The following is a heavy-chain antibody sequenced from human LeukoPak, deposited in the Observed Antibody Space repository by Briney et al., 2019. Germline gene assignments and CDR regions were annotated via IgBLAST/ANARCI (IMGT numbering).Heavy chain of an antibody. V-gene: IGHV4-38-2*02. CDR2: IYQSGNT. Sequence: PSETLSLTCTVSGHSISSDYYWGWIRQPPGKRLEWIGSIYQSGNTDYNPSLKSRVIISLDASKNQFSLKLSSVTAADTAMYYCARIITAMPDYWGQGTLVTVSS. D-gene: IGHD5-18*01. J-gene: IGHJ4*02. CDR3: ARIITAMPDY. CDR1: GHSISSDYY.